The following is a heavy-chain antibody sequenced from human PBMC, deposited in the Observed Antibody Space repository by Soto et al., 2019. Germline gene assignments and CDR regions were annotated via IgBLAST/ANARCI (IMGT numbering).Heavy chain of an antibody. CDR2: IYYSGST. D-gene: IGHD3-22*01. Sequence: SETLSLTCTVSGGSISSYYWSWIRQPPGKGLEWIGYIYYSGSTYYNPSLKSRVTISVDTSKNQFSLKLSSVTAADTAVYYCARSYDSLNMDVWGQGTTVTVSS. V-gene: IGHV4-59*06. CDR1: GGSISSYY. J-gene: IGHJ6*02. CDR3: ARSYDSLNMDV.